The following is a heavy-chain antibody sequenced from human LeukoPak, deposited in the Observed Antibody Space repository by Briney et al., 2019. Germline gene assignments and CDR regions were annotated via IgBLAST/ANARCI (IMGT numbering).Heavy chain of an antibody. CDR1: GGSISSGGYY. CDR2: IYHSGST. V-gene: IGHV4-30-2*01. J-gene: IGHJ5*02. Sequence: SETLSLTRTVSGGSISSGGYYWSWIRQPPGKGLEWIGYIYHSGSTYYNPPLKSRVTISVDRSKNQFSLKLSSVTAADTAVYYCARGGFEGAAAAVYWFDPWGQGTLVTVSS. CDR3: ARGGFEGAAAAVYWFDP. D-gene: IGHD6-13*01.